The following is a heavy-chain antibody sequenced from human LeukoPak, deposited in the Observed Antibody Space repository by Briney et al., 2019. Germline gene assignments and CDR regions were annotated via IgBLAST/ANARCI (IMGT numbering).Heavy chain of an antibody. CDR1: GYTFTSYY. CDR3: AREVGAARPYYYYGMDV. D-gene: IGHD6-6*01. J-gene: IGHJ6*02. CDR2: INPSGGST. V-gene: IGHV1-46*01. Sequence: ASVKVSCKASGYTFTSYYMHWVRQAPGQGLEWMGIINPSGGSTSYAQKFQGRVTMTRDTSTSTVYMELSSLRSEDTAVYYCAREVGAARPYYYYGMDVWGQGTTVTVSS.